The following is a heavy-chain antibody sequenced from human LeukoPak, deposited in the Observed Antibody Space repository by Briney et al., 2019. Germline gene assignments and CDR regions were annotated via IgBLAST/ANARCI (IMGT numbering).Heavy chain of an antibody. Sequence: GGSLRLSCAASGFTFSSYAMSWVRQAPGKGLEWVSAISGSGGSTYYADSVKGRFTISRGNSKNTLYLQMNSLRAEDTAVYYCARGPLRAVAGTDDAFDIWGQGTMVTVSS. J-gene: IGHJ3*02. CDR3: ARGPLRAVAGTDDAFDI. V-gene: IGHV3-23*01. CDR1: GFTFSSYA. CDR2: ISGSGGST. D-gene: IGHD6-19*01.